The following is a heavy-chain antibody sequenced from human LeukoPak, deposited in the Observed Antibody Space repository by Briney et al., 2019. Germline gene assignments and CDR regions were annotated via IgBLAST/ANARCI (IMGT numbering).Heavy chain of an antibody. CDR2: ISSSSSYI. CDR1: GFTFSSCS. J-gene: IGHJ4*02. V-gene: IGHV3-21*01. CDR3: ARDRVATDLFDY. Sequence: GSLRPSCAASGFTFSSCSMNWIRQAPGKGLEWVSSISSSSSYIYYADSVKGRFTISRDNAKNSLYLQMNSLRAEDTAVYYCARDRVATDLFDYWGQGTLVTVSS.